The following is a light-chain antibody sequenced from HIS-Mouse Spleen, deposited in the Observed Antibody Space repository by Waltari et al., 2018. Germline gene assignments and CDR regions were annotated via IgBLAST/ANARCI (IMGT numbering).Light chain of an antibody. CDR1: QSLLHSDGNTY. CDR2: QLS. J-gene: IGKJ5*01. V-gene: IGKV2-24*01. CDR3: MDATQFST. Sequence: IVITTTPLPSPVTLGRPASISCRSSQSLLHSDGNTYLSWLRQRPGQPPRLLIHQLSTRFAGVPDRCSGSGAGTEFTMKISRVEAEDVGVYYCMDATQFSTFGQGTRLGVK.